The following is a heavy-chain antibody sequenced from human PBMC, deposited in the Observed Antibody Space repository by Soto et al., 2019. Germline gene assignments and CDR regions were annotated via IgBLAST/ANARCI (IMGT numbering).Heavy chain of an antibody. CDR3: ASNGYRSGAEYFRH. Sequence: LRLSCAASGFTFSSYWMSWGRQAPGKGLEWVANIKYDGSEKYYVDSVRGRFTISRDNAKNSLYLQMNSLGAEDTAVYYCASNGYRSGAEYFRHWGQGTLVTVSS. J-gene: IGHJ1*01. D-gene: IGHD6-19*01. CDR1: GFTFSSYW. CDR2: IKYDGSEK. V-gene: IGHV3-7*01.